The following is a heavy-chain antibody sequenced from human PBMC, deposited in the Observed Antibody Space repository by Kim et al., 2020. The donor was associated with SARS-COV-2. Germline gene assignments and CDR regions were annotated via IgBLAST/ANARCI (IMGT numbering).Heavy chain of an antibody. D-gene: IGHD6-13*01. V-gene: IGHV1-8*01. CDR3: ARSMRWTVGSSWYNQWVHYGMDV. CDR2: MNPNSGNT. J-gene: IGHJ6*02. CDR1: GYTFTSYD. Sequence: ASVKVSCKASGYTFTSYDINWVRQATGQGLEWMGWMNPNSGNTGYAQKFQGRVTMTRNTSISTAYMELSSLRSEDTAVYYCARSMRWTVGSSWYNQWVHYGMDVWGQGTTVTVSS.